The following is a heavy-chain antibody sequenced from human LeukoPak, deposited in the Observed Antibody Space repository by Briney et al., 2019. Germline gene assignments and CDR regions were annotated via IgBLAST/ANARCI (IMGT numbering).Heavy chain of an antibody. Sequence: ASVKVSCKASGYTFTGYYMHWVRQAPGQGLEWMGWINPNSGGTNYAQKFQGRVTMTRDTSISTAYMELSRLRSDDTAGYYCASSLLTRNWFDPWGQGTLVTVSS. CDR1: GYTFTGYY. J-gene: IGHJ5*02. CDR2: INPNSGGT. D-gene: IGHD1-26*01. CDR3: ASSLLTRNWFDP. V-gene: IGHV1-2*02.